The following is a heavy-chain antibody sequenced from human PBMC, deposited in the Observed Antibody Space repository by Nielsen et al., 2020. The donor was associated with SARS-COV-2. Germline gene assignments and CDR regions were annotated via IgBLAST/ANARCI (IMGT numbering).Heavy chain of an antibody. CDR3: ARCASSFGGNSRVDDAFDI. D-gene: IGHD4-23*01. V-gene: IGHV3-48*04. CDR2: ISSSSSTI. Sequence: GESLKISCAASGFTFSSYSMNWVRQAPGKGLEWVSYISSSSSTIYYADSVKGRFTISRDNAKNSLYLQMNSLRAEDTAVYYCARCASSFGGNSRVDDAFDIWGQGTMVTVSS. CDR1: GFTFSSYS. J-gene: IGHJ3*02.